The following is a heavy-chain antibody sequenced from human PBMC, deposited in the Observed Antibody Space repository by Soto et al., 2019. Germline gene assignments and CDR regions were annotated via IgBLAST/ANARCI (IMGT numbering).Heavy chain of an antibody. CDR1: GFTFGDYA. CDR2: IRSKAYGGTT. CDR3: TRWDIVVVVAATQKISDY. Sequence: GGSLRLSCTASGFTFGDYAMSWFRQAPGKGLEWVGFIRSKAYGGTTEYAASVKGRFTISRDDSKSIAYLQMNSLKTEDTAVYYCTRWDIVVVVAATQKISDYWGQGTLVTVSS. V-gene: IGHV3-49*03. J-gene: IGHJ4*02. D-gene: IGHD2-15*01.